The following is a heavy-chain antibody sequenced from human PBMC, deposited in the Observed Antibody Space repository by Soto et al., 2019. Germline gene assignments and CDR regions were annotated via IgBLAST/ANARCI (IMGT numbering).Heavy chain of an antibody. CDR2: INHSGST. CDR3: ASQDGYCSGGSCYNLKDY. V-gene: IGHV4-34*01. J-gene: IGHJ4*02. CDR1: GGSFSGYY. D-gene: IGHD2-15*01. Sequence: QVQLQQWGAGLLKPSETLSLTCAVYGGSFSGYYWSWIRQPPGKGLEWLGEINHSGSTNYNPSLKSRVTISVYTSKNQFSLKLSSVTAADTAVYYCASQDGYCSGGSCYNLKDYWGQGTLVTVSS.